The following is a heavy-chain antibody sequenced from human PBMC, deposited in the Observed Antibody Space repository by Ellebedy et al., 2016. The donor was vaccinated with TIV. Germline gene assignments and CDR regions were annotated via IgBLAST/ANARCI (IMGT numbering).Heavy chain of an antibody. J-gene: IGHJ3*02. CDR2: ISSSSSVI. D-gene: IGHD4-17*01. Sequence: PGGSLRLSCAASGFTFSAHWMSWVRQAPGKGLEWVSYISSSSSVIKYADSVKGRFTISRDNAKNSLYLQMNTLRVDDTDVYYCARGVDYGDYSDAFEMWGQGTMVTVSS. CDR3: ARGVDYGDYSDAFEM. CDR1: GFTFSAHW. V-gene: IGHV3-48*04.